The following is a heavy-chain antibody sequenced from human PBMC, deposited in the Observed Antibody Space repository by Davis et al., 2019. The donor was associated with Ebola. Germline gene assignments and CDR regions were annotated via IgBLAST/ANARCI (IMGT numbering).Heavy chain of an antibody. CDR3: AKGGMIVVVAVFDY. CDR2: ISGSGGST. J-gene: IGHJ4*02. V-gene: IGHV3-23*01. Sequence: GESLKISCAASGFTFSSYAMSWVRQAPGKGLEWVSAISGSGGSTYYADSVKGRFTISRDNSKNTLYLQMNSLRAEDTAVYYCAKGGMIVVVAVFDYWGQGTLVTVSS. CDR1: GFTFSSYA. D-gene: IGHD3-22*01.